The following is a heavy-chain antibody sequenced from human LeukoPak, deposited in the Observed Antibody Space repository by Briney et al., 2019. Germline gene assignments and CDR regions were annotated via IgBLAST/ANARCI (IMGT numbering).Heavy chain of an antibody. J-gene: IGHJ4*02. V-gene: IGHV3-23*01. Sequence: PGGSLRLSCAASGFTFSSYAMSWVRQAPGKGLEWVSAISGSGGSTYYADSVKGRFTISRDNSKSTLYLQMNSLRAEDTAVYYCATRTQKGQWLVRGPYWGQGTLVTVSS. CDR3: ATRTQKGQWLVRGPY. D-gene: IGHD6-19*01. CDR1: GFTFSSYA. CDR2: ISGSGGST.